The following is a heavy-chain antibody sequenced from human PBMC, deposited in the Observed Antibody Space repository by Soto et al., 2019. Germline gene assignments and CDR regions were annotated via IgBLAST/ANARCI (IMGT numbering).Heavy chain of an antibody. D-gene: IGHD3-16*02. CDR1: GFTFSDYG. CDR3: ARGHVLKYYDYIWGSYRYTVWFDP. Sequence: PGGSLRLSCAASGFTFSDYGMHWVRQAPGKGLEWVAVISYDGSNKYYADSVKGRFTISRDNYKNSLYLQMNSLRAEDTAVYYCARGHVLKYYDYIWGSYRYTVWFDPWGQGTLVTVSS. J-gene: IGHJ5*02. V-gene: IGHV3-30*19. CDR2: ISYDGSNK.